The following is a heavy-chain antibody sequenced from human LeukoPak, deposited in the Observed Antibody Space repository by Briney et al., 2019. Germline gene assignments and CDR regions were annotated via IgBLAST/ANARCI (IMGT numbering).Heavy chain of an antibody. CDR1: GFTFSNYW. V-gene: IGHV3-74*01. CDR2: INSDGSST. D-gene: IGHD1-26*01. J-gene: IGHJ1*01. Sequence: PGGSLRLSCAASGFTFSNYWMHWVRQVTGKGLVWVSRINSDGSSTNYADFVKGRFTISRDNAKNTLYLQMNRLRAEDTAVYYCAREVPWDGDFQHWGQGTLVTVSS. CDR3: AREVPWDGDFQH.